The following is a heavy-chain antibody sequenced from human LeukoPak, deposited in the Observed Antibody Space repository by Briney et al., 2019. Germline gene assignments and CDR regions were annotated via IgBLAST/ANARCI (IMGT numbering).Heavy chain of an antibody. CDR3: ASARYSGHEPFDF. Sequence: VASVTVSCTASGYTLSDYFMHWVRQAPGQGLEWMGWINPNTNGINYAQKFQGRVIMTRDTSINTAYMELRSLTSDDTAIYYCASARYSGHEPFDFWGQGTLVTVST. D-gene: IGHD5-12*01. CDR1: GYTLSDYF. V-gene: IGHV1-2*02. CDR2: INPNTNGI. J-gene: IGHJ4*02.